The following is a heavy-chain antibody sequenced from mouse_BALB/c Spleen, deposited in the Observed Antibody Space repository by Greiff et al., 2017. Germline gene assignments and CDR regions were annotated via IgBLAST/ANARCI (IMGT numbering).Heavy chain of an antibody. J-gene: IGHJ1*01. V-gene: IGHV4-1*02. Sequence: EVKLLESGGGLVQPGGSLKLSCAASGFDFSRYWMSWVRQAPGKGLEWIGEINPDSSTINYTPSLKDKFIISRDKAKNTLYLQMSKVRSEDTALYYCAQIYYGYDNWYFDVWGAGTTVTGSS. CDR3: AQIYYGYDNWYFDV. CDR1: GFDFSRYW. CDR2: INPDSSTI. D-gene: IGHD2-2*01.